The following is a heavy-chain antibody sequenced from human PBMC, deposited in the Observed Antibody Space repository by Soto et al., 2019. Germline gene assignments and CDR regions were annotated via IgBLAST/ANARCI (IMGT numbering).Heavy chain of an antibody. V-gene: IGHV1-69*02. D-gene: IGHD2-15*01. CDR1: GGAFSSYT. CDR3: AQRGYCSGGSCLRGDAFDI. J-gene: IGHJ3*02. CDR2: IIPILGIA. Sequence: GASVKVSCKASGGAFSSYTISCVRQAPGQGLEWMGRIIPILGIANYAQKFQGRVTITADKSTSTAYMELSSLRSEDTAVYYCAQRGYCSGGSCLRGDAFDIWGQGTMVTVSS.